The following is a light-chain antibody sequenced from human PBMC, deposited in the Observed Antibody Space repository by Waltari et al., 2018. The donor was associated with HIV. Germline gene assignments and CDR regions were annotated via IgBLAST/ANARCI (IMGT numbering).Light chain of an antibody. J-gene: IGKJ2*01. CDR2: AAS. Sequence: DIQLTQSPSSLSASVGDRVTITCRASQGIANHLAWYQQKPGKVPKLLIYAASTLQSGVSSRFSGGGSETDFTLTISSLQPEDVASYYCQKYNSAPYTFGQGTRLEIK. CDR3: QKYNSAPYT. CDR1: QGIANH. V-gene: IGKV1-27*01.